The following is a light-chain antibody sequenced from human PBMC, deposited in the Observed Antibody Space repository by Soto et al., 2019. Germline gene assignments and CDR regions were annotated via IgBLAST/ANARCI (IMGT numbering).Light chain of an antibody. CDR3: KSYAGSNTYV. CDR1: KSDIAVYDF. V-gene: IGLV2-8*01. J-gene: IGLJ1*01. CDR2: EVV. Sequence: QPVLTQHPSASGSPGQSVTISCTGTKSDIAVYDFVSWYQHHPGKAPRLIIYEVVQRPSGVPDRFSGSKSGNTASLTVSGLQAADEADYFCKSYAGSNTYVFGSRTNVTVL.